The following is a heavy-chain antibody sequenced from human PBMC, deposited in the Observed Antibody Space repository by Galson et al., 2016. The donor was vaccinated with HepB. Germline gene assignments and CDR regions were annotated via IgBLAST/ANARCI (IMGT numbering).Heavy chain of an antibody. CDR3: VQGSTAPAV. CDR2: ISYDGRKR. J-gene: IGHJ3*01. V-gene: IGHV3-30*12. D-gene: IGHD1-26*01. Sequence: LRLSCAASGFILGSYGMHWVRQAPGKGLDWVAFISYDGRKRHYADSVRGRFTISRDNSKNTLSLQMNSLTADDTAIYYCVQGSTAPAVWGQGTMVTVSS. CDR1: GFILGSYG.